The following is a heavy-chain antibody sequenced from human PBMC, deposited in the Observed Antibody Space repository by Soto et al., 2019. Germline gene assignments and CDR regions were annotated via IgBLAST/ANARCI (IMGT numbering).Heavy chain of an antibody. Sequence: QVKLVQSRAEVKKPGSAVKVSCKDSGGTFSTYSMFWVRQAPGQGLEWMGRIIPMLGIANYAQKFQGRVTITADKSTGTAYMELSSLRSEDTALYYCTIGSWSGEVFDIWGQGTMVTVSS. V-gene: IGHV1-69*02. J-gene: IGHJ3*02. CDR2: IIPMLGIA. CDR1: GGTFSTYS. D-gene: IGHD2-21*01. CDR3: TIGSWSGEVFDI.